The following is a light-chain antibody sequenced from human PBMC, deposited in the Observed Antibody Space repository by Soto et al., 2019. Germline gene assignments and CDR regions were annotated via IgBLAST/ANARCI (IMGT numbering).Light chain of an antibody. J-gene: IGLJ1*01. CDR2: EVS. V-gene: IGLV2-14*01. Sequence: QSALTQPASVSGSPGQSITISCTGTSSDGGGYNYVSWYQQHPGKAPKLMIYEVSNRPSGVSNRFSGSKSGNTASLTISGLQAEDEADYYCSSYTSSSTRLYVFGTGTKLTVL. CDR3: SSYTSSSTRLYV. CDR1: SSDGGGYNY.